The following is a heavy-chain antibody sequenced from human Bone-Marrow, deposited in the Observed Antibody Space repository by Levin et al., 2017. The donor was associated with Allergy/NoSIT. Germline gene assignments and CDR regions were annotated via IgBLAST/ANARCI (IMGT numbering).Heavy chain of an antibody. J-gene: IGHJ4*02. V-gene: IGHV3-30*18. D-gene: IGHD1-26*01. CDR3: AKSWIPGREALRGSLDS. CDR1: GFTFNTYG. CDR2: LSYDGVTQ. Sequence: QPGGSLRLSCAASGFTFNTYGMHWVRQAPGKGLEWVAVLSYDGVTQYYADSVKGRFSISRDDSKNMLSLQMDSLRAEDTAVYYCAKSWIPGREALRGSLDSWGQGTLVTVSS.